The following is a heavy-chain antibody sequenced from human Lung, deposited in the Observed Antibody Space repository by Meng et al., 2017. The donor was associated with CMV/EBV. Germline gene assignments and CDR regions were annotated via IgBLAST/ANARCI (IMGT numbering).Heavy chain of an antibody. CDR2: ISGSGVST. J-gene: IGHJ4*02. Sequence: GESLKISCTASGFTFRTYALGWVRQAPGKGLEWVSGISGSGVSTYYADSVKGRFTISRDNSKNTLYLQIHSLRAVDTAIYDCATVLTLGERSDWGQGTLVTVSS. V-gene: IGHV3-23*01. CDR1: GFTFRTYA. CDR3: ATVLTLGERSD. D-gene: IGHD3-16*01.